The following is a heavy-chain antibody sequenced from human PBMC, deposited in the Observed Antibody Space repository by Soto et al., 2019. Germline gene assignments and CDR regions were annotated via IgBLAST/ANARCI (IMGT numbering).Heavy chain of an antibody. CDR1: GYTFTNYA. CDR2: INVGNGNT. J-gene: IGHJ4*02. CDR3: ARGVSAGVDY. D-gene: IGHD1-26*01. V-gene: IGHV1-3*01. Sequence: ASVKVSCKASGYTFTNYAIHWVRQAPGQRLEWMGWINVGNGNTKYSQKFQGRVTITRDTSASTAYMELTTLTSDDTAFYYCARGVSAGVDYWGQGTLVTVSS.